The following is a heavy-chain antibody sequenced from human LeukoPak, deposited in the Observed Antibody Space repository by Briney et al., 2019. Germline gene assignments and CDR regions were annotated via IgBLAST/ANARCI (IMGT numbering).Heavy chain of an antibody. D-gene: IGHD2-15*01. CDR1: GGSISSGGYY. J-gene: IGHJ5*02. Sequence: SETLSLTCTVSGGSISSGGYYWSWIRQHPGKGLEWIGYIYYSGSTNYNPSLKSRVTISVDTSKNQFSLKLSSVTAADTAVYYCAPGILGTFDPWGQGTLVTVSS. V-gene: IGHV4-61*08. CDR2: IYYSGST. CDR3: APGILGTFDP.